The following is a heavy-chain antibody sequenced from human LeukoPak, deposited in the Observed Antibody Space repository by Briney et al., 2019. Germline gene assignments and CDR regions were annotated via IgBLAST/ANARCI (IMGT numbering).Heavy chain of an antibody. V-gene: IGHV1-2*02. CDR1: GYTFTGYY. CDR2: INPNSGGT. J-gene: IGHJ4*02. Sequence: ASVKVSCKASGYTFTGYYMHWVRQAPEQGLEWMGWINPNSGGTNYAQKFQGRVTMTRDTSISTAYMELSRLRSDDTAVYYCARGWDSSGYYIDWGQGTLVTVSS. D-gene: IGHD3-22*01. CDR3: ARGWDSSGYYID.